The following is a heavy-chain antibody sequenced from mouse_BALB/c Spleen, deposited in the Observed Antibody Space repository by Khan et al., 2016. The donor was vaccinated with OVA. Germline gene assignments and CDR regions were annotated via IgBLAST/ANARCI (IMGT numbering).Heavy chain of an antibody. CDR2: INTYIGEP. D-gene: IGHD2-1*01. J-gene: IGHJ3*01. V-gene: IGHV9-3-1*01. CDR3: ARSKGNYWFAY. Sequence: QIQLVQSGPELKKPGETVKISCKASGYTFTNYGMNWVKQAPGQGLKWMGWINTYIGEPTYADDFKGRFAFSLETSASTAYLQINNLKNEDTATYVCARSKGNYWFAYWGQGTLVTVSA. CDR1: GYTFTNYG.